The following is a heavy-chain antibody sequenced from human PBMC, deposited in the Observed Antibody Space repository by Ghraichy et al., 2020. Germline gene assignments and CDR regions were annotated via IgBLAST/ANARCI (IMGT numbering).Heavy chain of an antibody. D-gene: IGHD3-22*01. Sequence: SETLSLTCTVSGGSISSSSYYWGWIRQPPGKGLEWIGSIYYSGSTYYNPSLKSRVTISVDTSKNQFSLKLSSVTAADTAVYYCARAHNYYDSSGPIGPLPDRGQGTLVTVSS. J-gene: IGHJ4*02. CDR3: ARAHNYYDSSGPIGPLPD. V-gene: IGHV4-39*07. CDR1: GGSISSSSYY. CDR2: IYYSGST.